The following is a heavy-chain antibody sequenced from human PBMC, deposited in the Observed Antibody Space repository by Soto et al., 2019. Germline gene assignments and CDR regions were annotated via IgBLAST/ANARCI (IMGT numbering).Heavy chain of an antibody. Sequence: ETLSLTCTVSGGSVSSGSYYWSWIRQPPGKGLEWIGYIYYSGSTNYNPSLKSRDTISVDTSKNQFSLKLSSVTAADTAVYYCARGVVPAADFDDWGQGTRVTVSS. CDR3: ARGVVPAADFDD. CDR2: IYYSGST. V-gene: IGHV4-61*01. D-gene: IGHD2-2*01. J-gene: IGHJ4*02. CDR1: GGSVSSGSYY.